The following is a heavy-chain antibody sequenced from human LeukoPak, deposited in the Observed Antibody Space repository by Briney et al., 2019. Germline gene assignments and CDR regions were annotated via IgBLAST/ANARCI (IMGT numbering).Heavy chain of an antibody. CDR3: ARQDDIVGANTLVH. V-gene: IGHV4-59*08. CDR2: IYYSGST. J-gene: IGHJ4*02. D-gene: IGHD1-26*01. CDR1: GGSISSYY. Sequence: PSETLSLTCTVSGGSISSYYWSWIRQPPGKGLEGMGYIYYSGSTNYNPSLKSRVTISVDTSNNQVSLKLRSVAAADTAVYYCARQDDIVGANTLVHWGQGILVTVSS.